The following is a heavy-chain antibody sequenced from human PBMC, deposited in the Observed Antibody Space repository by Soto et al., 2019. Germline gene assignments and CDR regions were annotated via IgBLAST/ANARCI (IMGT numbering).Heavy chain of an antibody. Sequence: EVQLVESGGGLVQTGGSLRLSCAASGFTFSRYWMTWVRQAPGKGLEWVANIKEDESEKYYVDSVKGRFIISRDNTKNSLYLQMNSLRVEDTAVYYCARDVNHGYFDYWGQGTLAIVSS. V-gene: IGHV3-7*01. J-gene: IGHJ4*02. CDR1: GFTFSRYW. CDR2: IKEDESEK. CDR3: ARDVNHGYFDY.